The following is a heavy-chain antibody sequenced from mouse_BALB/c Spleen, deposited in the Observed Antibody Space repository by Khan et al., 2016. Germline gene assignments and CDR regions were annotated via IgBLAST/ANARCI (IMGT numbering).Heavy chain of an antibody. CDR2: INPDSSTI. V-gene: IGHV4-1*02. CDR3: TSLYYYGCSDY. J-gene: IGHJ2*01. Sequence: EVKLLESGGGLVQPGGSLKLSCAASGFDFSRYWMSWVRQAPGKGLEWIGEINPDSSTINYAPSLKGKFIISRDNAKNTLYLRRNKVSSEDTALYYCTSLYYYGCSDYWGPGTTLTVSS. CDR1: GFDFSRYW. D-gene: IGHD1-1*01.